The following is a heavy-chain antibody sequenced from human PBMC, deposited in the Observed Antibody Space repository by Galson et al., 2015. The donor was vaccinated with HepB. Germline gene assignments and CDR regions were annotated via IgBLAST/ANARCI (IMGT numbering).Heavy chain of an antibody. CDR1: GYTFTSYG. D-gene: IGHD2-15*01. Sequence: SVKVSCKASGYTFTSYGISWVRQAPGQGLEWMGWISAYNGNTNYAQKLQGRVTMTTDTSTSTAYMELRSLRSDDTAVYYCARDQGCSGGSCYPYYYGMDVWGQGTTVTVSS. V-gene: IGHV1-18*01. J-gene: IGHJ6*02. CDR3: ARDQGCSGGSCYPYYYGMDV. CDR2: ISAYNGNT.